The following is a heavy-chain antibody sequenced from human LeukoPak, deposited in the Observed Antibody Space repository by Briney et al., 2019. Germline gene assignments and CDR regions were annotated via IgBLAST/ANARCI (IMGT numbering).Heavy chain of an antibody. J-gene: IGHJ4*02. CDR1: GYTFTDYF. CDR2: INPNSGNT. Sequence: EASVKVSCKASGYTFTDYFIHWVRQAPGQGLEWMAWINPNSGNTNCAQKFQGRVTMTRDTSITTAYMEVNSLRSDDTAVYYCARDRATYGPEYDDWGQGTLVTVPS. CDR3: ARDRATYGPEYDD. D-gene: IGHD3-10*01. V-gene: IGHV1-2*02.